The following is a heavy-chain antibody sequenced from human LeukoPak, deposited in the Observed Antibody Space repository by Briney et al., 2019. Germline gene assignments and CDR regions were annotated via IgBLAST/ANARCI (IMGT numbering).Heavy chain of an antibody. D-gene: IGHD3-10*01. CDR3: AKDYYGSGRPFDI. CDR1: GFTFSSYG. CDR2: ISYDGSNK. V-gene: IGHV3-30*18. J-gene: IGHJ3*02. Sequence: GRSLRLSCAASGFTFSSYGMHWVRQAPGKRLEWVAVISYDGSNKYYADSVKGRFTISRDNSKNTLYLQMNSLRAEDTAVYYRAKDYYGSGRPFDIWGQGTMVTVSS.